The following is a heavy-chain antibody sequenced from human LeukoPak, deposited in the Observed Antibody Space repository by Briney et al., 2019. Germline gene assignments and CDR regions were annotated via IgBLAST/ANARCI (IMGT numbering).Heavy chain of an antibody. V-gene: IGHV1-46*01. CDR2: INPSGGST. D-gene: IGHD1-7*01. Sequence: ASVKVSCKASGYTFTSYYMHWVRLAPGQGLEWMGIINPSGGSTSYAQKFQGRVTMTRDTSTSTVYMELSSLRSEDTAVYYCARRGRYNWNYFSLDYWGQGTLVTVSS. CDR3: ARRGRYNWNYFSLDY. J-gene: IGHJ4*02. CDR1: GYTFTSYY.